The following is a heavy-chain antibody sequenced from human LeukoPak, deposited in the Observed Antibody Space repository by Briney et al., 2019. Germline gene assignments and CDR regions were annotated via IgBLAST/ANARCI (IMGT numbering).Heavy chain of an antibody. CDR1: GFTFSSYA. Sequence: GRSLRLSCAASGFTFSSYAMHWVRQAPGKGLEWVAVISYDGSNKYYADSVKGRFTISRDNSKNTLYLQMNSLRAADTAVYYCARSAWVLLFGEPNWFDPWGQGTLVTVSP. CDR2: ISYDGSNK. V-gene: IGHV3-30*04. D-gene: IGHD3-10*01. J-gene: IGHJ5*02. CDR3: ARSAWVLLFGEPNWFDP.